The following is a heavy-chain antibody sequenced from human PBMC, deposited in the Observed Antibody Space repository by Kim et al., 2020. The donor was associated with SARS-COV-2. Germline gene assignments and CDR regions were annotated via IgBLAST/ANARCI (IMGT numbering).Heavy chain of an antibody. D-gene: IGHD3-22*01. Sequence: GGSLRLSCAASGFTFSDYYMSWIRQAPGKGLEWVSYISSSSSYTNYADSVKGRFTISRDNAKNSLYLQMNSLRAEDTAVYYCARDTHTNYYDSSGYYYPGIHYYGVDVWGQGTTVTVSS. V-gene: IGHV3-11*05. J-gene: IGHJ6*02. CDR2: ISSSSSYT. CDR3: ARDTHTNYYDSSGYYYPGIHYYGVDV. CDR1: GFTFSDYY.